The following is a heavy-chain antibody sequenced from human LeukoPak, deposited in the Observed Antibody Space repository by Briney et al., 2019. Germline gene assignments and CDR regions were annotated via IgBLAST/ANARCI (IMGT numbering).Heavy chain of an antibody. Sequence: PSETLSLTCTVSGGSISSGDYYWSWIRQPPGKGLEWIGCIYYSGSTYYNPSLKSRVTISVDTSKNQFSLKLSSVTAADTAVYYCAGGYCSSTSCYASYYYYGMDVWGQGTTVTVSS. D-gene: IGHD2-2*01. CDR3: AGGYCSSTSCYASYYYYGMDV. CDR1: GGSISSGDYY. CDR2: IYYSGST. V-gene: IGHV4-30-4*01. J-gene: IGHJ6*02.